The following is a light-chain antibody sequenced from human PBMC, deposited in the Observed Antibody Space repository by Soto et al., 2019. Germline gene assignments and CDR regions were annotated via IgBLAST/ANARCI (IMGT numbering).Light chain of an antibody. Sequence: QSALTQPASVSGSPGQSITIYCIGTSSDVGGYNSVSWYQQHPGEAPKLMIYDVSNRPSGVSDRFSGSKSADTASLTISGLQAEDEADYYCSSYTSSSTRVFGTGTKLTVL. J-gene: IGLJ1*01. CDR3: SSYTSSSTRV. V-gene: IGLV2-14*03. CDR2: DVS. CDR1: SSDVGGYNS.